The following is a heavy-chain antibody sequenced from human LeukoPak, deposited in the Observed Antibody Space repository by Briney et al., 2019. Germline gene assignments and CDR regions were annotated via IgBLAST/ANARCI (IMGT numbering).Heavy chain of an antibody. CDR3: ARETGSAIGSTDFDY. J-gene: IGHJ4*02. D-gene: IGHD4-17*01. Sequence: PGGSLRLSCAASGFTFSSHSMNWVRQAPGKGLEWVSYISSSSSTIYYADSVKGRFTISRDNAKNSLYLQMNSLRAEDAAVYYCARETGSAIGSTDFDYWGQGTLVTVSS. CDR2: ISSSSSTI. V-gene: IGHV3-48*01. CDR1: GFTFSSHS.